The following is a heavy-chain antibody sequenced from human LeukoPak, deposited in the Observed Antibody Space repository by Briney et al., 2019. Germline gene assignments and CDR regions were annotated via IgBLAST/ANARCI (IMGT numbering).Heavy chain of an antibody. CDR2: IYYSGST. V-gene: IGHV4-39*07. Sequence: SETLSLTCTVSGGSISSSSYYWGWIRQPPGKGLEWIGSIYYSGSTYHNPSLKSRVTISVDTSKNQFSLKLSSVTAADTAVYYCARGRIQLRFGAFDYWGQGTLVTVSS. J-gene: IGHJ4*02. CDR1: GGSISSSSYY. CDR3: ARGRIQLRFGAFDY. D-gene: IGHD5-18*01.